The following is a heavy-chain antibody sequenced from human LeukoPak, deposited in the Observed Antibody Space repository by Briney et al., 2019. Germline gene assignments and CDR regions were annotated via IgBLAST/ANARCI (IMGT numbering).Heavy chain of an antibody. V-gene: IGHV1-18*01. CDR2: ISAYNGNT. Sequence: ASVKVSCKASGYTFTSYGISWVRQAPGQGLECMGWISAYNGNTNYAQKLQGRVTMTTDTSTSTAYMELRSLRSDDTAVYYCARDLGPYYHYYYMDVWGKGTTVTISS. J-gene: IGHJ6*03. CDR3: ARDLGPYYHYYYMDV. CDR1: GYTFTSYG.